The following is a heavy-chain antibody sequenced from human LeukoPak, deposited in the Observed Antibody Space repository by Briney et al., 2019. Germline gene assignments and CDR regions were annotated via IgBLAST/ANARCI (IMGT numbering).Heavy chain of an antibody. CDR1: GGSISSSSYY. D-gene: IGHD2-15*01. J-gene: IGHJ4*02. CDR2: IYHSGST. Sequence: SETLSLTCTVSGGSISSSSYYWGWIRQTAVKGLEWIGSIYHSGSTYYNASLKSRVTISEDTSKSQFSLKLSAVTAADTAIYYCARAGGSSDYWGQGTLVTVPS. V-gene: IGHV4-39*07. CDR3: ARAGGSSDY.